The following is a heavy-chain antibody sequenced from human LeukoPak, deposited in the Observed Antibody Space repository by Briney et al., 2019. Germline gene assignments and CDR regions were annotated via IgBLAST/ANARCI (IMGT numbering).Heavy chain of an antibody. CDR3: ARVRCSGGSCPYYYYYYYMDV. Sequence: SETLSLTCTVSGGSISSGSYYWAWIRQPPGKGLEWIGSIHYSGSTYYNPSLQSRVTISIDTSKNQFSLKLRFVTAADTAVYYCARVRCSGGSCPYYYYYYYMDVWGKGTTVTISS. CDR1: GGSISSGSYY. V-gene: IGHV4-39*07. CDR2: IHYSGST. D-gene: IGHD2-15*01. J-gene: IGHJ6*03.